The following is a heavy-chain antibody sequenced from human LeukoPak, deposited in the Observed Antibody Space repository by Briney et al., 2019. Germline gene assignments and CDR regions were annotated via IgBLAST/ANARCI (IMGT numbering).Heavy chain of an antibody. CDR3: AKSTMIVVVTLDY. J-gene: IGHJ4*02. Sequence: GGSLRLSCAASGSTFSSYGMSWVRQAPGKGLEWVSAISGSGGSTYYADSVKGRFTISRDNSKNTLYLQMNSLRAEDTAVYYCAKSTMIVVVTLDYWGQGTLVTVSS. V-gene: IGHV3-23*01. CDR1: GSTFSSYG. CDR2: ISGSGGST. D-gene: IGHD3-22*01.